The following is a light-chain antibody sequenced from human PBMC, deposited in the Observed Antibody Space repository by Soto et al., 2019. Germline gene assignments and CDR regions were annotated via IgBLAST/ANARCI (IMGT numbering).Light chain of an antibody. CDR1: QGISSY. CDR3: QQSSSSPPIT. CDR2: AAS. V-gene: IGKV1-8*01. Sequence: AIRMTQSPSSLSASTGDRVTITCRASQGISSYLAWYQQKPGKAPKLLIYAASTLQSGVPSRFSGSGSGTDFTLTISCLQSEDFATYYCQQSSSSPPITFGQGTRLDI. J-gene: IGKJ5*01.